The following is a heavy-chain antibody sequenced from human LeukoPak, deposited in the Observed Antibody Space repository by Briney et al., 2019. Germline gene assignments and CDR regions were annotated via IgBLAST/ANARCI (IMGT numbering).Heavy chain of an antibody. V-gene: IGHV1-18*01. CDR2: ISAYNGNT. CDR3: ARDIGGPQIVGATTGLFCY. D-gene: IGHD1-26*01. J-gene: IGHJ4*02. Sequence: ASVKVSCKASGYTFTSYGISWVRQAPGQGLEWMGWISAYNGNTNYAQKLQGRVTITTDTSTSTAYMELRSLRSDDTAVYYCARDIGGPQIVGATTGLFCYWGQGTLVTVSS. CDR1: GYTFTSYG.